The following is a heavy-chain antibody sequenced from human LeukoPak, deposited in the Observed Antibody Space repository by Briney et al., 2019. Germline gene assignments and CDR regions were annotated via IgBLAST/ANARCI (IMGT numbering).Heavy chain of an antibody. D-gene: IGHD2-15*01. CDR2: IYYSGST. CDR3: ARDTPIINDAFDI. J-gene: IGHJ3*02. Sequence: MPSETLSLTCTVSGGSISSGDYYWSWIRQAPGKGLEWIGYIYYSGSTDYNPSLKSRATISVDTSKNQFSLKLSSVTAADTAVYHCARDTPIINDAFDIWGQGTMVTVSS. V-gene: IGHV4-30-4*01. CDR1: GGSISSGDYY.